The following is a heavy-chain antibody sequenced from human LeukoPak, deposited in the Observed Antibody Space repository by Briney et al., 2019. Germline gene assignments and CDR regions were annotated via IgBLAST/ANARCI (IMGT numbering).Heavy chain of an antibody. V-gene: IGHV3-23*01. CDR3: AKDLYIAARPVNDY. CDR2: ISDSGDST. CDR1: GFTFSSYA. J-gene: IGHJ4*02. Sequence: GGSLRLPCAASGFTFSSYAMNWVRQAPGKGPEWVSGISDSGDSTYYADSVKGRFTISRDNSKNTLYLQMNSLRAEDTAVYYCAKDLYIAARPVNDYWGQGTLVTVSS. D-gene: IGHD6-6*01.